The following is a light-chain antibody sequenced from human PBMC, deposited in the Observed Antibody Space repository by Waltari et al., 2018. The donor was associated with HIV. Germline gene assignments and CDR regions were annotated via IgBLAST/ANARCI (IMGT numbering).Light chain of an antibody. V-gene: IGLV2-8*01. CDR2: EVT. Sequence: QPALTQAPSAAGSPGQSVTISRPGTSSDHVRHTFLSWYQQHPGTAPKLMIFEVTRRPSGVPARFSGSKTGNTASLTVSGLQADDEADYYCSSYAGGNNLVFGGGTKLTVL. CDR3: SSYAGGNNLV. CDR1: SSDHVRHTF. J-gene: IGLJ2*01.